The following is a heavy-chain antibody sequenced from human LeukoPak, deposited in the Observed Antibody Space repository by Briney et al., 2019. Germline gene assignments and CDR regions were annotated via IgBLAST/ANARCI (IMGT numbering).Heavy chain of an antibody. CDR1: GYTFTTYD. CDR2: ISAYNGET. CDR3: ARGQDWFDP. V-gene: IGHV1-18*01. J-gene: IGHJ5*02. Sequence: ASVKVSCKTSGYTFTTYDINWVRQAPGQGLEWMGWISAYNGETNYAQNLQGRVTMTTDTSTSTAYMELRSLRSHDTAVYYCARGQDWFDPWGQGTLVTVSS.